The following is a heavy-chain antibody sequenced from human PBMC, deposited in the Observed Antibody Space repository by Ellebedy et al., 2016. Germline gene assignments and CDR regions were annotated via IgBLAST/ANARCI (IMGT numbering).Heavy chain of an antibody. CDR3: ARDAFTLSDY. CDR1: GFTFSSYA. V-gene: IGHV3-7*01. Sequence: GESLKISXAASGFTFSSYAMSWVRQAPGKGLEWVANIKQDGSERNYVDSVKGRFTISRDNAKNSLYLQMNSLRVDDTAVYYCARDAFTLSDYWGQGTLVTVSS. J-gene: IGHJ4*02. D-gene: IGHD3-3*02. CDR2: IKQDGSER.